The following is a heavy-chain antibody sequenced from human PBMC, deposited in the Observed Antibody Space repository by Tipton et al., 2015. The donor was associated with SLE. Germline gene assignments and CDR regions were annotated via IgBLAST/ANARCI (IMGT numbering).Heavy chain of an antibody. D-gene: IGHD2-8*01. CDR1: RGSINSHY. Sequence: TLSLTCTVSRGSINSHYWSWIRQPPGKGLEWIGYIYYNGDTYYNPSLESRVTISVDRSKNQFSMKLNSVTTADTAVYYCARHDTNYGRNWFDPWGQGTLVTVSS. CDR2: IYYNGDT. V-gene: IGHV4-59*11. CDR3: ARHDTNYGRNWFDP. J-gene: IGHJ5*02.